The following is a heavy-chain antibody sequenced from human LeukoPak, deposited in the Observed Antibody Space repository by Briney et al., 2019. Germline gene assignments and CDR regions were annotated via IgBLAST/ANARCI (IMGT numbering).Heavy chain of an antibody. CDR3: ARSSGTGTFSY. CDR1: GDSISRSTYY. V-gene: IGHV4-39*02. CDR2: VYYGRSP. D-gene: IGHD6-25*01. J-gene: IGHJ4*02. Sequence: PSETLSLTCTVSGDSISRSTYYWAWIRQPPGKGLEWIGSVYYGRSPYFNPSLESRATISVDTSKNHFFLKMSSVTAADTAVYYCARSSGTGTFSYWGQGTLVTVSS.